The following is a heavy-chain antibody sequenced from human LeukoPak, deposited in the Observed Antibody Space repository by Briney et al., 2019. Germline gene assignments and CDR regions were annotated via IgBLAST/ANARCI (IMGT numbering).Heavy chain of an antibody. J-gene: IGHJ6*02. CDR1: GGSFSGYY. Sequence: PSETLSLTCAVYGGSFSGYYWSWIRQPPGKGLEWIGEINHSGSTNYNPSPKSRVTISVDTSKNQFSLKLSSVTAADTAVYYCASGPPPYCSSTSCYYYYYGMDVWGQGTTVTVSS. V-gene: IGHV4-34*01. CDR3: ASGPPPYCSSTSCYYYYYGMDV. CDR2: INHSGST. D-gene: IGHD2-2*01.